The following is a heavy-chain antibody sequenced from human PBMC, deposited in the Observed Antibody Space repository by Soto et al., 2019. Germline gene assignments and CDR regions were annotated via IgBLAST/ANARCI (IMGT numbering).Heavy chain of an antibody. D-gene: IGHD3-22*01. CDR1: GFTFSSYG. J-gene: IGHJ4*02. CDR2: IWYDGSNK. V-gene: IGHV3-33*01. Sequence: GGSLRRSCASSGFTFSSYGMHWVRQAPGKGLEWVAVIWYDGSNKYYADSVKGRFTISRDNSKNTLYLQMNSLRAEDTAVYYCARGSGLLLSLDYWGQGTLVTVSS. CDR3: ARGSGLLLSLDY.